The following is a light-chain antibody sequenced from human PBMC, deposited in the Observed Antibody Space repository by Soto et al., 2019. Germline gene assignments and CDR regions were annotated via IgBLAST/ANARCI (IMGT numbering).Light chain of an antibody. V-gene: IGLV2-14*01. CDR1: SSDVGGYNS. Sequence: QSALTQPASVSGSPGQSITISCTGTSSDVGGYNSVSWYQQHSGKAPKLMIYDVTNRPSGVSNRFSGSKSGNTASLTISGLQAEDEADYYCNSYTSSNTPVVFGGGTKLTVL. CDR2: DVT. J-gene: IGLJ2*01. CDR3: NSYTSSNTPVV.